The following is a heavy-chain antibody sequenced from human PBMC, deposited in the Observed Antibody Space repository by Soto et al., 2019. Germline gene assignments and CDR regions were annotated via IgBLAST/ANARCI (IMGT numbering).Heavy chain of an antibody. CDR3: ARSGGSFNLDY. CDR2: IYSSGST. J-gene: IGHJ4*02. D-gene: IGHD1-26*01. CDR1: GGSISSYY. V-gene: IGHV4-4*07. Sequence: SETLSLTCTVSGGSISSYYWSWIRQPAGEGLEWIGRIYSSGSTNYNPSLKSRVSMSVDTSKNQLSLNLISVTAADTAVYYCARSGGSFNLDYWGLGTLVTVSS.